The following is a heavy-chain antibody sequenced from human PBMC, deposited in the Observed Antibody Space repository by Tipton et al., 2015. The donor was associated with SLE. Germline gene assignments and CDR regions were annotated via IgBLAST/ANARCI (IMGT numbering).Heavy chain of an antibody. D-gene: IGHD7-27*01. V-gene: IGHV3-23*01. Sequence: SLRLSCAASGFTFSSYAMSWVRQAPGKGLEWVSGISGSGSSTYYADSLKGRFTISRDNSKNMLYLQMNSLRVEDTAVYYCAKGGTGKFDYWGQGTLVTVSS. J-gene: IGHJ4*02. CDR1: GFTFSSYA. CDR2: ISGSGSST. CDR3: AKGGTGKFDY.